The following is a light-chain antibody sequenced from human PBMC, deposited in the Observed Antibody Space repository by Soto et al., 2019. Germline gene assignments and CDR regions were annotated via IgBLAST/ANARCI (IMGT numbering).Light chain of an antibody. J-gene: IGKJ3*01. CDR3: QQYYSYPIT. CDR2: AAS. Sequence: AIRMTQSPSSLSASTGDRVTITCRASQGISSYLAWYQQKPGKASKLLIYAASTLQSGVPSRFSGSGSGTDFTLTISCLQSEDFATYYCQQYYSYPITFGPGTKVDIK. CDR1: QGISSY. V-gene: IGKV1-8*01.